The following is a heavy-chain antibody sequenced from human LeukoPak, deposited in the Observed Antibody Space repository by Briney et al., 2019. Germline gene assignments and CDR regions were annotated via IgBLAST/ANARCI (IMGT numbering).Heavy chain of an antibody. Sequence: SETLSLTCTVSGGSISSYYWSWIRQPPGKGLEWIGYIYYTGSTKYNPSLESRLTISADTSKNQFSLMLSSLTAADTAVYYCARHTYDSSGFLDYWGQGPLVTVSS. CDR3: ARHTYDSSGFLDY. CDR1: GGSISSYY. CDR2: IYYTGST. V-gene: IGHV4-59*08. J-gene: IGHJ4*02. D-gene: IGHD3-22*01.